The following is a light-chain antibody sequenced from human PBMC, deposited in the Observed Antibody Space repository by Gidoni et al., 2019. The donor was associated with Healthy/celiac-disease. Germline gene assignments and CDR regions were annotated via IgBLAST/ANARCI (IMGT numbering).Light chain of an antibody. CDR2: DAS. CDR3: QQYDNLLFMYT. V-gene: IGKV1-33*01. CDR1: QDISNY. Sequence: DIQMTQSPSSLSASVGDRVTITYQASQDISNYLNWYQQKPGKAPKLLIYDASNLETGVPSRFSGSGSGTDFTFTISSLQPEDIATYYCQQYDNLLFMYTFXXXTKLEIK. J-gene: IGKJ2*01.